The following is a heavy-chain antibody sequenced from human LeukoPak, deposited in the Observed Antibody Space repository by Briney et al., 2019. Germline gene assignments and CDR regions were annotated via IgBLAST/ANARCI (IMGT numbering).Heavy chain of an antibody. CDR2: INPNSGGT. CDR1: GYTFIDYY. CDR3: ARGAGNFFDY. J-gene: IGHJ4*02. Sequence: ASVKVSCKASGYTFIDYYIYCVRQAPGQGLEWMGWINPNSGGTNYAQRFQGRVTMTGDTSISTAYMELSSLRSDDTTVYYCARGAGNFFDYWGQGTLVTVSS. V-gene: IGHV1-2*02.